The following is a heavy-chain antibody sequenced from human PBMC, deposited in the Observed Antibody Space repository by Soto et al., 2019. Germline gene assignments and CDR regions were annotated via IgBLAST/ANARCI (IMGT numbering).Heavy chain of an antibody. CDR2: IYYSGST. Sequence: SETLSLTCTVSGGSISSSSYYWGWIRQPPGKGLEWIGSIYYSGSTYYNPSLKSRVTISVDTSKNQFSLKLSSVTAADTAVYYCARGDIVVVPAADLNWFDPWGQGTLVTVSS. V-gene: IGHV4-39*01. CDR1: GGSISSSSYY. CDR3: ARGDIVVVPAADLNWFDP. D-gene: IGHD2-2*01. J-gene: IGHJ5*02.